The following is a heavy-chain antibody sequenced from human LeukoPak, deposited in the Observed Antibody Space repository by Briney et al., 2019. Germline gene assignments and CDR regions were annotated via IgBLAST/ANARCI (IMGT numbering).Heavy chain of an antibody. Sequence: SETLSLTCAVYGGXFSGYYCSWIRQPPGKGLEWIAEINHSGSTNYNPSLKSRVTISVDTSKNQFSLKLSSVTAADTAVYYCARGQVGRAGTFHIWAYFDHWGQGTLVIVSS. CDR3: ARGQVGRAGTFHIWAYFDH. V-gene: IGHV4-34*01. J-gene: IGHJ4*02. CDR2: INHSGST. D-gene: IGHD6-19*01. CDR1: GGXFSGYY.